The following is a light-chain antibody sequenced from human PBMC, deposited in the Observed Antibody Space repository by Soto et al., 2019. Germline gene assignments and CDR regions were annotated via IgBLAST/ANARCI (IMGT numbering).Light chain of an antibody. Sequence: EIVLTQSPATLSLSPGERVTLSCRASQSISSHLAWYQQKPGQAPRLLMYDASNRATGIPARFSGSGSGTDFTLTISSLEPEDFAVYYCQQRSNWPRTFGGGTKGEIK. CDR3: QQRSNWPRT. CDR1: QSISSH. V-gene: IGKV3-11*01. J-gene: IGKJ4*01. CDR2: DAS.